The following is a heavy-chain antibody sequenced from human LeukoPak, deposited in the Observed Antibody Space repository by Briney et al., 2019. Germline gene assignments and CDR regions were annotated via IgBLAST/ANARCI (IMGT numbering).Heavy chain of an antibody. V-gene: IGHV1-2*02. CDR3: ARDENWGPDY. D-gene: IGHD7-27*01. J-gene: IGHJ4*02. Sequence: ASVKVSCKASGYTFTGHYMHWVRQAPGHGLEWMGWIHAGTGDTNYAQKFQGGFTMTRDTSISTLYMELNRLTSDDTAVYFCARDENWGPDYWGQGTLVTVSS. CDR1: GYTFTGHY. CDR2: IHAGTGDT.